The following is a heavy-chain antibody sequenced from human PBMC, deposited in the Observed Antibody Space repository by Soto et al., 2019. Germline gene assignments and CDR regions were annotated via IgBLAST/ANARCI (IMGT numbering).Heavy chain of an antibody. V-gene: IGHV4-59*01. CDR2: IYYSGST. D-gene: IGHD3-16*01. Sequence: SETLSLTCAVYGGSFSGYYWSWIRQPPGKGLEWIGYIYYSGSTNYNPSLKSRVTISVDTSKNQFSLKLSPVTAADTAVYYCARVEARGNWFDPWGQGTLVTVSS. CDR1: GGSFSGYY. CDR3: ARVEARGNWFDP. J-gene: IGHJ5*02.